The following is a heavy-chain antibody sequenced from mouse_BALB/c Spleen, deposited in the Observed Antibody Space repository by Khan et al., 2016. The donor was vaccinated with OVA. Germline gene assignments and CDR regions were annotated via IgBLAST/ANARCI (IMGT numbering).Heavy chain of an antibody. CDR3: ARGKYYGSSSWFAY. D-gene: IGHD1-1*01. CDR2: INPNSGAL. Sequence: VQLQQPGPELVKPGTSVKMSCKTSGYTFTEYTMHWVKQSHGKSLEWIGGINPNSGALSYNQNFTGKATLTVDKSYSTAYMDLRSRTSEDAAVDYCARGKYYGSSSWFAYWGQGTLVTVSA. CDR1: GYTFTEYT. V-gene: IGHV1-22*01. J-gene: IGHJ3*01.